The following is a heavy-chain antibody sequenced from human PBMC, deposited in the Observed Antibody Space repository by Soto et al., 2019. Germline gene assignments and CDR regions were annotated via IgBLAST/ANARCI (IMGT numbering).Heavy chain of an antibody. D-gene: IGHD3-22*01. V-gene: IGHV4-59*01. CDR2: IYYSGST. CDR1: GGSISSYY. Sequence: NLSETLSLTCTVSGGSISSYYWSWIRQPPGKGLEWIGYIYYSGSTNYNPSLKSRVTISVDTSKNQFSLKLSSVTAADTAVYYCASSLADYYDSSGYNFDYWGQGTLVTVSS. CDR3: ASSLADYYDSSGYNFDY. J-gene: IGHJ4*02.